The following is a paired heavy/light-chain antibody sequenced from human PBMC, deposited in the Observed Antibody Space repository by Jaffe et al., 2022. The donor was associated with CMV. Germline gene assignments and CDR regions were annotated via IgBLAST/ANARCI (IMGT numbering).Light chain of an antibody. Sequence: EIVLTQSPGTLSLSPGERATLSCRASQSVNSNYLVWYQQKPGQALRLLIYGASSRATGIPDRFSGSGSGTDFTLTISRLEPEDLAVYYCQQLGNSGYIFGQGTKLEI. CDR3: QQLGNSGYI. CDR1: QSVNSNY. J-gene: IGKJ2*01. V-gene: IGKV3-20*01. CDR2: GAS.
Heavy chain of an antibody. CDR3: ARELPNSYYFDY. V-gene: IGHV1-46*01. CDR2: VRPSAGTT. D-gene: IGHD2-21*01. J-gene: IGHJ4*02. Sequence: QVQLAQSGAEVKQPGASVKVSCKASGYTFTGYFIHWVRQAPGQGLEWMGIVRPSAGTTKYAQKFQGRVTMASDTSTSTVYMELSRLGSEDTATYYCARELPNSYYFDYWGQGTLVTVSS. CDR1: GYTFTGYF.